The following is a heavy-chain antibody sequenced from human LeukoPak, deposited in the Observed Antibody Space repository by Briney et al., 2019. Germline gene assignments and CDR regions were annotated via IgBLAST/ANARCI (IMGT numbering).Heavy chain of an antibody. CDR2: ISGSGGST. Sequence: GGSLRLSCAASGFTFSSYAMSWVRQAPGKGLEWVSAISGSGGSTYYADSVKGRFTISRDNSKNTLYLQMNSLRAEDTAVYYCAKVPTPVVYYDSSGYCYFDYWGQGTLVTVSS. CDR3: AKVPTPVVYYDSSGYCYFDY. CDR1: GFTFSSYA. J-gene: IGHJ4*02. D-gene: IGHD3-22*01. V-gene: IGHV3-23*01.